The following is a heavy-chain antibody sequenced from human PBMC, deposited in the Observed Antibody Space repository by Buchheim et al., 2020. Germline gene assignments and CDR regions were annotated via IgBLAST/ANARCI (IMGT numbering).Heavy chain of an antibody. CDR1: GFTFSSYS. D-gene: IGHD1-7*01. CDR2: ISSSRTI. V-gene: IGHV3-48*02. J-gene: IGHJ5*02. CDR3: ARESGTTWFDP. Sequence: EVQLVESGGGLVQPGGSLRLSCAASGFTFSSYSMNWVRQAPGKGLEWVSYISSSRTIYYADSVKGRFTISRDNAKNSLYLQMNSLRDEDTAVYYCARESGTTWFDPWGQGTL.